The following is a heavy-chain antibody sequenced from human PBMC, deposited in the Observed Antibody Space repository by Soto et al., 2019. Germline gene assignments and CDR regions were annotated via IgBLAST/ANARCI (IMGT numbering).Heavy chain of an antibody. J-gene: IGHJ6*02. V-gene: IGHV4-59*01. CDR2: IYYSGGT. D-gene: IGHD6-6*01. CDR3: ARRGQLVWRGGVHYYYGMDV. CDR1: GGSISSYY. Sequence: SETLSLTCTVSGGSISSYYWSWIRQPPGKGLEWIGYIYYSGGTNYNPSLKSRVTISVDTSKNQFSLKLSSVTAADTAVYYCARRGQLVWRGGVHYYYGMDVWGQGTTVTVSS.